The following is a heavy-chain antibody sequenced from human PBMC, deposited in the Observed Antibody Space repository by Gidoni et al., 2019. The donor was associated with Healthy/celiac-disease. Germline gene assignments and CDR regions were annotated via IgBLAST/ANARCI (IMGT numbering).Heavy chain of an antibody. Sequence: QVQLVQSGAEVKKPGASVKVSCKASGYTFTSYAMHWVRQAPGQRLEWMGWINAGNGNTKYSQKFQGRVTITRDTSASTAYMELSSLRSEDTAVYYCARGKAVTTSNYYYYMDVWGKGTTVTVSS. D-gene: IGHD4-4*01. CDR1: GYTFTSYA. V-gene: IGHV1-3*01. CDR2: INAGNGNT. CDR3: ARGKAVTTSNYYYYMDV. J-gene: IGHJ6*03.